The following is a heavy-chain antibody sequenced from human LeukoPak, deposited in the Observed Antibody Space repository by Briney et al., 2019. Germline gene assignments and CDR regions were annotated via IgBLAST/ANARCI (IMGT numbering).Heavy chain of an antibody. CDR1: GGSISSSSYY. D-gene: IGHD3-9*01. CDR2: IYYSGST. V-gene: IGHV4-39*01. Sequence: SETLSLTCTVSGGSISSSSYYWGWIRQPPGKGLEWIGSIYYSGSTYYNPSLKSRVTISVDTSKNQFSLKLSSVTAADTAVYYCARSLRYFDWPNLLNWFDPWGQGTLVTVSS. CDR3: ARSLRYFDWPNLLNWFDP. J-gene: IGHJ5*02.